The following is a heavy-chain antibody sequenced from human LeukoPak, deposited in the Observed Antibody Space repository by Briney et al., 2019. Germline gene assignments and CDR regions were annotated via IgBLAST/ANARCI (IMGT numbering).Heavy chain of an antibody. CDR3: ARGVIAAADTGNNWFDP. CDR2: FDPEDGET. J-gene: IGHJ5*02. Sequence: ASVNVSCKVSGYTLTELSMHWVRQAPGKGLEWMGGFDPEDGETIYAQKFQGRVTITADKSTSTAYMELSSLRSEDTAVYYCARGVIAAADTGNNWFDPWGQGTLVTVSS. V-gene: IGHV1-24*01. D-gene: IGHD6-13*01. CDR1: GYTLTELS.